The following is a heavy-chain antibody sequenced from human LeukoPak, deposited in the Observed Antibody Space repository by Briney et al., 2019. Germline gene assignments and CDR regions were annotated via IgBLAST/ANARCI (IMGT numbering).Heavy chain of an antibody. CDR3: AKDVCSSTSCYVFRY. V-gene: IGHV3-30*18. J-gene: IGHJ4*02. D-gene: IGHD2-2*01. CDR2: ISYDGSNK. Sequence: PGGSLRLSCAASGFTFSSYGMHWVRQAPGKGLEWVAVISYDGSNKYYADSVKGRFTISRDNSKNTLYLQMNSLRAEDTAVYYCAKDVCSSTSCYVFRYWGQGTLVTDSS. CDR1: GFTFSSYG.